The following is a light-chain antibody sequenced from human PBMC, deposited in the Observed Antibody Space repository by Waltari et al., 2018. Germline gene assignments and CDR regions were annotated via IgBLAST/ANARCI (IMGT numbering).Light chain of an antibody. CDR2: GAS. V-gene: IGKV3-20*01. Sequence: EIVLTQSPGTLSLSPGERATLSCRASQSVSSSYLAGYQQKPGQAPRLLIYGASGRATGIPDRFSGSGSGTDFTLTSSRLEPEDFAVYYCQQYGSSPPWTFGQGTKVEIK. CDR1: QSVSSSY. CDR3: QQYGSSPPWT. J-gene: IGKJ1*01.